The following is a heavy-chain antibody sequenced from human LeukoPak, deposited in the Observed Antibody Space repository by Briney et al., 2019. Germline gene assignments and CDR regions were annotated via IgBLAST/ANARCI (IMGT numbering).Heavy chain of an antibody. CDR2: IYSGGST. J-gene: IGHJ3*02. D-gene: IGHD3-10*01. Sequence: GGSLRLSCAASGFTVSSNYMSWVRQAPGKGLEWVSVIYSGGSTYYADSVKGRFTISRDNSKNTLYLQMNSLRAEDTAVYYCARVGLPWFGELLGAFDIWGQGTMVTVSS. V-gene: IGHV3-66*01. CDR3: ARVGLPWFGELLGAFDI. CDR1: GFTVSSNY.